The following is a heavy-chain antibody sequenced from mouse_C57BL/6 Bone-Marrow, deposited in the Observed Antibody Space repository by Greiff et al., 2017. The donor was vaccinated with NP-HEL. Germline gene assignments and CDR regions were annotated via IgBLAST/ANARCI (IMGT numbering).Heavy chain of an antibody. J-gene: IGHJ4*01. CDR3: ARLGYYGRGDAMDY. CDR2: INSDGGST. V-gene: IGHV5-2*01. Sequence: EVHLVESGGGLVQPGESLKLSCESNEYEFPSHDMSWVRKTPEKRLELVAAINSDGGSTYYPDTMERRFIISRDNTKKTLYLQMSSLRSEDTALYYCARLGYYGRGDAMDYWGQGTSVTVSS. D-gene: IGHD1-1*01. CDR1: EYEFPSHD.